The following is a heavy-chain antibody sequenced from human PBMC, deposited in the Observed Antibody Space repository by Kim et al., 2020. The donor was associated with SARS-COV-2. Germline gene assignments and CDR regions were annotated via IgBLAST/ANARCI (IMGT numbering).Heavy chain of an antibody. D-gene: IGHD3-3*01. Sequence: ASVQVSCKASGYTFTGYYMHWVRQAPGQGLEWMGWINPNSGGTNYAQKFQGRVTMTRDTSISTAYMELSRLRSDDTAVYYCARGRVEVTIFGVVSHWYFDLWGRGTLVTVSS. J-gene: IGHJ2*01. V-gene: IGHV1-2*02. CDR2: INPNSGGT. CDR3: ARGRVEVTIFGVVSHWYFDL. CDR1: GYTFTGYY.